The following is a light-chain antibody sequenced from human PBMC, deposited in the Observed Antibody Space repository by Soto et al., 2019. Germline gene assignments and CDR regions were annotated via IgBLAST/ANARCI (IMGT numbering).Light chain of an antibody. CDR1: QSVGND. V-gene: IGKV3-20*01. CDR3: KKYGSSQIN. Sequence: EIVRPQSQATLSLSPVDRAPLYCSASQSVGNDLAWYQHKPGQTPRLLIYDVSSRATGIPDRFSGSGSGTDFTLTISRMEPEDFAVYYCKKYGSSQINFGGGNKVDIK. CDR2: DVS. J-gene: IGKJ4*01.